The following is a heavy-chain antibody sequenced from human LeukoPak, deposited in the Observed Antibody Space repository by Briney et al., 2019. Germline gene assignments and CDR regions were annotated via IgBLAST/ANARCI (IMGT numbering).Heavy chain of an antibody. D-gene: IGHD4-17*01. CDR3: ARDGDYDYFDY. CDR2: IKQDGSGK. CDR1: GFTFSSYW. J-gene: IGHJ4*02. Sequence: GGSLRLSCAASGFTFSSYWMSWVRQAPGKGLEWVANIKQDGSGKYYVDSVKGRFTISRDNAKNSLYLQMNSLRAEDTAVYYCARDGDYDYFDYWGQGTLVTVSS. V-gene: IGHV3-7*03.